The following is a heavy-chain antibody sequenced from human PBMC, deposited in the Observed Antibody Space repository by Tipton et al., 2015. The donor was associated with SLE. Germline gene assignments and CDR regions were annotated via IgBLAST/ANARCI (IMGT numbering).Heavy chain of an antibody. CDR2: IYHSGGT. Sequence: TLSLTCSVSGGSITGYYWTWIRQPPGKGLEWIGSIYHSGGTYDNPSLKSRVTISVDTSKNQFSLKVSSVTAADTAVYYCARETLTGTITFWGQGTLVTVSS. CDR1: GGSITGYY. CDR3: ARETLTGTITF. D-gene: IGHD1-7*01. J-gene: IGHJ1*01. V-gene: IGHV4-38-2*02.